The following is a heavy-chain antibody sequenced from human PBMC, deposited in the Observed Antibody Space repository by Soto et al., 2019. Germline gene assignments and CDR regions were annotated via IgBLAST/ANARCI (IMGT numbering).Heavy chain of an antibody. CDR3: ARDIAVAGTGSFDY. Sequence: SVKVSCKASGGTFSSYAISWVRQAPGQGLGWMGGIIPIFGTANYAQKFQGRVTITADESTSTAYMELSSLRSEDTAVYYCARDIAVAGTGSFDYWGQGTLVTVSS. CDR2: IIPIFGTA. J-gene: IGHJ4*02. D-gene: IGHD6-19*01. CDR1: GGTFSSYA. V-gene: IGHV1-69*13.